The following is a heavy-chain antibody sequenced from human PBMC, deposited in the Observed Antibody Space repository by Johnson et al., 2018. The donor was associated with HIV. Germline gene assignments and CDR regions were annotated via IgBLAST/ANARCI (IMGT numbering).Heavy chain of an antibody. CDR3: ARDPEWSAFDI. CDR2: ISSSGSTI. J-gene: IGHJ3*02. D-gene: IGHD3-3*01. Sequence: QVQLVESGGGLVKPGGSLRLSCAVSGFTFSDYYMSWIRQAPGKGLEWVSYISSSGSTIYYEDSVKGRFSISRDSTKNSLYLQMNSLRVEDTAVYYCARDPEWSAFDIWGQGTMVTVSS. CDR1: GFTFSDYY. V-gene: IGHV3-11*01.